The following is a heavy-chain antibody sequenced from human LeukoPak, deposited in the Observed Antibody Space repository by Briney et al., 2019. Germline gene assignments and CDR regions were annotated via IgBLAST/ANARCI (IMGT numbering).Heavy chain of an antibody. CDR1: GGSISGYY. CDR2: ISYSGST. Sequence: SETLSLTCTVSGGSISGYYWSWIRQPPGKGLEWIGYISYSGSTDYNPSPKSRLTISVDKSKNHFSLKLSSVTAADTAIYYCASRYVGGSGSYFRLLDQWGQGTLVTVSS. J-gene: IGHJ4*02. CDR3: ASRYVGGSGSYFRLLDQ. D-gene: IGHD3-10*01. V-gene: IGHV4-59*12.